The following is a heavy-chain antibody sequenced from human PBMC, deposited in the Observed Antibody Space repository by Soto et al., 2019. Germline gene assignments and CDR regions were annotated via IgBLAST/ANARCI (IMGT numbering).Heavy chain of an antibody. CDR3: ARTVVYSRSWYYFDY. Sequence: SETLSLTCTVSGGSISSGGYYWSWIRQHPGKGLEWIGYIYYSGSTYYNPSLKSRVTISVDTSKNQFSLKLSSVTAADTAVYYCARTVVYSRSWYYFDYWGQGTLVTVSS. CDR1: GGSISSGGYY. CDR2: IYYSGST. J-gene: IGHJ4*02. V-gene: IGHV4-31*03. D-gene: IGHD6-13*01.